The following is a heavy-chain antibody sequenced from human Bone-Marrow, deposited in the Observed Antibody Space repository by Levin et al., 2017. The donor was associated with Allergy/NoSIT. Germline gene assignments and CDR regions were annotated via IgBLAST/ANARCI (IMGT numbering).Heavy chain of an antibody. Sequence: NASETLSLTCLVSGGSISSGGSYWSWIRQHPGKGLEFIGYIYSRGSPYYHPSLKSRVTISLDTSKNQFSLKLSSVTAADTAVYYCARGSPTVTTPDDAFDIWGHGTMVTVSS. CDR2: IYSRGSP. V-gene: IGHV4-31*03. D-gene: IGHD4-17*01. J-gene: IGHJ3*02. CDR3: ARGSPTVTTPDDAFDI. CDR1: GGSISSGGSY.